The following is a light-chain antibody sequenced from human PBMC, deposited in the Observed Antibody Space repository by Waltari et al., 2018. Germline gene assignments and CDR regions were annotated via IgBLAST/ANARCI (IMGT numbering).Light chain of an antibody. Sequence: DIVMTQSPDSRAVSLGERATINCKSSQSVLSSFDNKYYLAWYQQRPGHPPKLLIYWASTRESGVPDRVSGSGSGTDFTLTISSLQAEDVTVYYCQQYYSTIYTFGQGTKLEI. CDR1: QSVLSSFDNKYY. V-gene: IGKV4-1*01. CDR3: QQYYSTIYT. CDR2: WAS. J-gene: IGKJ2*01.